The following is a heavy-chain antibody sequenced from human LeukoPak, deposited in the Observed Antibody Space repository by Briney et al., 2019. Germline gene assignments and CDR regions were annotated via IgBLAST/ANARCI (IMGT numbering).Heavy chain of an antibody. CDR1: GGSFSGYY. Sequence: KPSETLSLTCAVYGGSFSGYYWSWIRQPPGKGLEWIGYIYYSGSTNYNPSLKSRVTISVDTSKNQFSLKLSSVTAADTAVYYCARFRPMGHARYFDLWGRGTLVTVSS. V-gene: IGHV4-59*01. CDR2: IYYSGST. CDR3: ARFRPMGHARYFDL. J-gene: IGHJ2*01. D-gene: IGHD2-8*01.